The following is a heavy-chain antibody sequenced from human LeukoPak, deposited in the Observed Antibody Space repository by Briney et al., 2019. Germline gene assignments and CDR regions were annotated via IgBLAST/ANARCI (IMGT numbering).Heavy chain of an antibody. CDR1: GYTFTSYA. J-gene: IGHJ4*02. Sequence: GASVKVSCKASGYTFTSYAISWVRQAPGQGLEWMGRIIPILGIADYAQKFQGRVTITADKSTSTAYMELSSLRSEDTAVYYCARAGSGELDYWGQGTLVTVSS. CDR2: IIPILGIA. V-gene: IGHV1-69*04. CDR3: ARAGSGELDY. D-gene: IGHD1-14*01.